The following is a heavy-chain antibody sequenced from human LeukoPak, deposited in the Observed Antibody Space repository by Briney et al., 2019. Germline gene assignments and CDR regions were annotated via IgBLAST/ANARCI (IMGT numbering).Heavy chain of an antibody. J-gene: IGHJ5*02. CDR2: IYYSGST. D-gene: IGHD2-15*01. CDR3: ARRFISVVVAPDWFDP. CDR1: GGSISSSSYY. V-gene: IGHV4-39*01. Sequence: PSETLSLTCTVSGGSISSSSYYWGWIRQPPGKGLELTGNIYYSGSTYYNPSLKSRVTISVDTSKNQFSLKLSSVTAADTAVYYCARRFISVVVAPDWFDPWGQGTLVTVSS.